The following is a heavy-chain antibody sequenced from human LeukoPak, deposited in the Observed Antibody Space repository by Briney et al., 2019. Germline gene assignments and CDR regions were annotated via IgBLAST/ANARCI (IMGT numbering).Heavy chain of an antibody. CDR2: INPNSGGT. CDR1: GYTFTDHY. Sequence: APVKVSCKASGYTFTDHYIHWVRQAPGQGLEWVGWINPNSGGTNYAQKFEGRITMTRDTSINTGYMEMSRLTSDDTAVYYCARAHSSLRLYHFDFWGQGTLVTVSS. J-gene: IGHJ4*02. CDR3: ARAHSSLRLYHFDF. V-gene: IGHV1-2*02. D-gene: IGHD6-13*01.